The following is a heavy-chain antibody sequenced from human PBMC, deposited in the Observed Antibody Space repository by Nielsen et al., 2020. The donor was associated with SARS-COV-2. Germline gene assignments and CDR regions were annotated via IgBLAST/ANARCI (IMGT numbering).Heavy chain of an antibody. CDR2: IIPIFGTA. D-gene: IGHD6-19*01. CDR1: GYTFTSYG. Sequence: VKVSCKASGYTFTSYGISWVRQAPGQGLEWMGGIIPIFGTAKYAQKFQGRVTITADESTSTAYMELSSLRSEDTAVYYCARDRPGYSSGWRFGHDYWGQGTLVTVSS. V-gene: IGHV1-69*01. CDR3: ARDRPGYSSGWRFGHDY. J-gene: IGHJ4*02.